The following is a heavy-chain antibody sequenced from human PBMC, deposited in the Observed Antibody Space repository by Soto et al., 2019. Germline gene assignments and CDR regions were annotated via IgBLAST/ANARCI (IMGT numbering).Heavy chain of an antibody. D-gene: IGHD3-22*01. CDR3: ATKNYYESSGYYS. CDR1: GGSISTSSHY. V-gene: IGHV4-39*02. J-gene: IGHJ4*02. CDR2: VFRTGST. Sequence: SETLSLTCTVSGGSISTSSHYWGWIRQSPGKGLEWIGTVFRTGSTSYNPSLKSRVTISIDTSMNHFSLKLSSVTAADTAIYFCATKNYYESSGYYSWGQGALVTVSS.